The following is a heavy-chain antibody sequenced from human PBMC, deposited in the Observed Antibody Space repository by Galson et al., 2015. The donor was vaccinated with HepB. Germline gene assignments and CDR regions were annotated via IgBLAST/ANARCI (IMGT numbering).Heavy chain of an antibody. Sequence: SLRLSCAASGFTFSSYGMHWVRQAPGKGLEWVAVIWYDGSNKYYADSVKGRFTISRDNSKNTLYLQMNSLRAEDTAVYYCARALMFHYYDSSGLYRGLDYWGQGTLVTVSS. CDR3: ARALMFHYYDSSGLYRGLDY. D-gene: IGHD3-22*01. CDR1: GFTFSSYG. CDR2: IWYDGSNK. J-gene: IGHJ4*02. V-gene: IGHV3-33*01.